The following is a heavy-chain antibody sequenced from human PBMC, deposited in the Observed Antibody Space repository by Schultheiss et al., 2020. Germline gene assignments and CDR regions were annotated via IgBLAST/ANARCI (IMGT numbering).Heavy chain of an antibody. CDR3: ARIRYYYDSSGYVPYYFDY. D-gene: IGHD3-22*01. CDR1: GFSLSTSGVG. V-gene: IGHV2-5*01. J-gene: IGHJ4*02. CDR2: IYWNDDK. Sequence: SGPTLVKPTQTLTLTCTFSGFSLSTSGVGVGWIRQPPGKALEWLALIYWNDDKRYSPSLKSRLTITKDTSKNQVVLTMTNMDPVDTATYYCARIRYYYDSSGYVPYYFDYWGQGTLVTVSA.